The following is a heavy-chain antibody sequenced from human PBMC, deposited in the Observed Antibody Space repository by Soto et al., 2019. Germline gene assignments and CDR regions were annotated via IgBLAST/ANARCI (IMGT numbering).Heavy chain of an antibody. Sequence: PGGSLRLSCAASGFTFSSYWMSWVRQAPGKGLEWVANIKRDGSEKYYVDSVKGRFTISRDNAKNSLYLQMNSLRAEDTAVYYCARDRFVGPMIVVVPIYWGQGTLVTVSS. D-gene: IGHD3-22*01. J-gene: IGHJ4*02. V-gene: IGHV3-7*01. CDR2: IKRDGSEK. CDR1: GFTFSSYW. CDR3: ARDRFVGPMIVVVPIY.